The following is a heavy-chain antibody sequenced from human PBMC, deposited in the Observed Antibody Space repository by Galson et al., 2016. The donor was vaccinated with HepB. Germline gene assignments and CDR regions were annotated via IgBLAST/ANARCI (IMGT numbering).Heavy chain of an antibody. D-gene: IGHD6-19*01. CDR2: ISLDGSKK. CDR1: GFTFSNYA. Sequence: SLRLSCATSGFTFSNYAMHWVRQAPGKGPEWVAVISLDGSKKYYGDSVKGRITISRDNSKNTLDVQMNSLRAEDTAIYYCARAYGSGWVADYWGRGTLVTVSS. V-gene: IGHV3-30-3*01. CDR3: ARAYGSGWVADY. J-gene: IGHJ4*02.